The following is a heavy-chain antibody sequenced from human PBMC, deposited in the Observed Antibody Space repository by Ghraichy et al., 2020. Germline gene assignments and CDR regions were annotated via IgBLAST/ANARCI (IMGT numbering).Heavy chain of an antibody. CDR3: ARVGHPYYYYYYGMDV. CDR2: IYYSGST. J-gene: IGHJ6*02. V-gene: IGHV4-59*01. CDR1: GGSISSYY. Sequence: SETLSLTCTVSGGSISSYYWSWIRQPPGKGLEWIGYIYYSGSTNYNPSLKSRVTISVDTSKNQFSLKLSSVTAADTAVYYCARVGHPYYYYYYGMDVWGQGTTVTVSS.